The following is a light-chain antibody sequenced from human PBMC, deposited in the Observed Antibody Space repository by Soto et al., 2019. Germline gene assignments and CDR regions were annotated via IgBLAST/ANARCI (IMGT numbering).Light chain of an antibody. V-gene: IGLV1-36*01. CDR1: GFNIGNNV. Sequence: QSVLTQPPSVSEAPGQRVTISCSGGGFNIGNNVVHWYQQFPGKAPKLLMYYDDLLPSGVSDRFSGSRSGTSASLVITGLQPEDEADYYCASWDDSLNAEVFGGGTKVTVL. CDR2: YDD. CDR3: ASWDDSLNAEV. J-gene: IGLJ2*01.